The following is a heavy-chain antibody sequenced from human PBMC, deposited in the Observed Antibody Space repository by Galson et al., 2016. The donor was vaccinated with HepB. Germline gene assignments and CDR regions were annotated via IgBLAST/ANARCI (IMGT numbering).Heavy chain of an antibody. CDR3: TRVFDY. CDR2: SRNTPSGYPI. J-gene: IGHJ4*02. CDR1: GFKFSDHD. Sequence: SLRLSCAASGFKFSDHDMDWVRQAPGKGLEWLGRSRNTPSGYPIEYAASVKGRFTISRDDSRSSLYLQMDSRRTEDTAVYYSTRVFDYWGQGALVTVSS. V-gene: IGHV3-72*01.